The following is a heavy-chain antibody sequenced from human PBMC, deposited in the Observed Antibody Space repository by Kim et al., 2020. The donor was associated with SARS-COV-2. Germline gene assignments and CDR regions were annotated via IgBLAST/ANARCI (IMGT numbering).Heavy chain of an antibody. CDR3: GKGGFSSGPYYYGMHV. V-gene: IGHV3-23*01. Sequence: GGSLRLSCAASGFSFSSYAMSWVRQAPGKGLEWVSSISGSGSATYYADPAKGRFTISRDSSKNTLFLQMNSLRAEDTAIYYCGKGGFSSGPYYYGMHVWGQGTTVTVSS. J-gene: IGHJ6*02. D-gene: IGHD5-18*01. CDR2: ISGSGSAT. CDR1: GFSFSSYA.